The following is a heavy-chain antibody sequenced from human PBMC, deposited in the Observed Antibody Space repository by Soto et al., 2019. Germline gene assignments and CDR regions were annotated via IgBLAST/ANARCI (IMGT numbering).Heavy chain of an antibody. CDR3: AREEVPQWFTKGYYGMDV. CDR1: GGSFSGYY. Sequence: QVQLQQWGAGLLKPSETLSLTCAVYGGSFSGYYWSWIRQPPGKGLEWIGEINHSGSTTYNPSLKSRVTISVDTSKNQFSLRLSSVTAADTAVYYCAREEVPQWFTKGYYGMDVW. D-gene: IGHD2-8*01. V-gene: IGHV4-34*01. J-gene: IGHJ6*01. CDR2: INHSGST.